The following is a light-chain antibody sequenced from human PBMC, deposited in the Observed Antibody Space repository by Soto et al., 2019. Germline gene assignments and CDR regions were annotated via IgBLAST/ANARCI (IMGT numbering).Light chain of an antibody. V-gene: IGKV3-15*01. Sequence: EIVMKQSPATLSVSPGERATLSCRASQSVSSNLAWYQQKPGQAPRLLIYGASTRATGIPARFSGSGSGTEFTLTISSLQSEDFAVYYCQQYGSLSWTFGQGTKGDIK. J-gene: IGKJ1*01. CDR1: QSVSSN. CDR3: QQYGSLSWT. CDR2: GAS.